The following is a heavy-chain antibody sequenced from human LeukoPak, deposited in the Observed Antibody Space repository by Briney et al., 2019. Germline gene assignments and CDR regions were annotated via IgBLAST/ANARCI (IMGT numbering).Heavy chain of an antibody. D-gene: IGHD6-13*01. Sequence: ASVKVSCKASGYTFTSYAMHWVRQAPGQRLEWMEWINAGNGNTKYSQKFQGRVTITRDTSASTAYMEPSSLRSEDTAVYYCARGLGSSSWYDYWGQGTLVTVSS. CDR3: ARGLGSSSWYDY. CDR1: GYTFTSYA. J-gene: IGHJ4*02. V-gene: IGHV1-3*01. CDR2: INAGNGNT.